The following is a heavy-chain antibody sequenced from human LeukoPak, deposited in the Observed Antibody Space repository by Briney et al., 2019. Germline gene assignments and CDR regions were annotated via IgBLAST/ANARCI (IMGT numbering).Heavy chain of an antibody. D-gene: IGHD5-24*01. CDR3: ARGGDGYNC. CDR2: ISYGGSNK. Sequence: GGSLRLSCAASGFTLSSYAMHWVRQAPGKGLEWVAVISYGGSNKYYADSVKGRFTISRDNSKNTLYLQMNSLRAEDTAVYYCARGGDGYNCWGQGTLVTVSS. J-gene: IGHJ4*02. V-gene: IGHV3-30*01. CDR1: GFTLSSYA.